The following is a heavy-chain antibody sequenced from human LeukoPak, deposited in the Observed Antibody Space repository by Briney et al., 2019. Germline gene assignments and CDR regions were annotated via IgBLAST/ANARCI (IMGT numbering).Heavy chain of an antibody. CDR2: INWNGGST. CDR3: ARTIPMSRPMDV. J-gene: IGHJ6*04. D-gene: IGHD6-6*01. Sequence: GGSLRLSCAASRFTFDDYGMSWVRQAPGKGLEWVSGINWNGGSTGYADSVKSRFTISRDNAKNSLYLQMNSLRAEDTALYYCARTIPMSRPMDVWGKGTTVTVSS. V-gene: IGHV3-20*04. CDR1: RFTFDDYG.